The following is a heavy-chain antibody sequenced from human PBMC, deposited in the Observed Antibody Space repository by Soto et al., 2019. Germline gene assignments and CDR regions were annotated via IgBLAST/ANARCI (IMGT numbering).Heavy chain of an antibody. CDR3: AKGDGGYFDH. CDR2: IEISGRAT. CDR1: GISFSNYA. D-gene: IGHD3-16*01. J-gene: IGHJ4*02. Sequence: EVQLLESGGGLVQPGGSLRLSCIASGISFSNYAMIWVRQAPGKGPEWVSSIEISGRATYYADAVKGRFTNSRDDSKNAVYLQMNSLRGEDTAVYFCAKGDGGYFDHWGQGSLVTVSS. V-gene: IGHV3-23*05.